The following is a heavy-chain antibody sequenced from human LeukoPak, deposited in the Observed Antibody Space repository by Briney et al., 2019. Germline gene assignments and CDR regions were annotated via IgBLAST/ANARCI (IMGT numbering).Heavy chain of an antibody. Sequence: GGSLRLSCAASGFTFAEYTMHWVRQAPGKGLEWVSLISWNGARIHYGDSVKGRFTISRDNSKNSLYLQMNSLRTEDTVLYSCVKDLVAASENVRGWYPMDYWGQGTLVTVSS. J-gene: IGHJ4*02. CDR1: GFTFAEYT. V-gene: IGHV3-43*01. CDR3: VKDLVAASENVRGWYPMDY. D-gene: IGHD6-19*01. CDR2: ISWNGARI.